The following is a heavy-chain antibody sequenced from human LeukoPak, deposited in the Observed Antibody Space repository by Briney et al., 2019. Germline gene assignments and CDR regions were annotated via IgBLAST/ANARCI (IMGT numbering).Heavy chain of an antibody. D-gene: IGHD2-15*01. J-gene: IGHJ6*02. CDR2: ISWNSGSI. CDR3: AKVIAASYYGMDV. Sequence: PGRSLRLSCAASGLTFDDYAMHWVRQAPGKGLEWVSGISWNSGSIGYADSVKGRFTISRDNAKSSLYLQMNSLRAEDTALYYCAKVIAASYYGMDVWGQGTTVTVSS. V-gene: IGHV3-9*01. CDR1: GLTFDDYA.